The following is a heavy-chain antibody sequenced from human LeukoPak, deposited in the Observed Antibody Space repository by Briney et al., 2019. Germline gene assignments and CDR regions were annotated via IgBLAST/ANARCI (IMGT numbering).Heavy chain of an antibody. V-gene: IGHV3-15*01. Sequence: GGSLRLSCAASGFTFSNAWMSWVRQATGKGLEGVGRVKSKTDGGTTDYAAPVKGTFTISRYVSKTSLFLQMNTLKPHDTAVYYCTTDPPGYYYYGIDVWGQGITVTVSS. J-gene: IGHJ6*02. CDR1: GFTFSNAW. CDR3: TTDPPGYYYYGIDV. CDR2: VKSKTDGGTT.